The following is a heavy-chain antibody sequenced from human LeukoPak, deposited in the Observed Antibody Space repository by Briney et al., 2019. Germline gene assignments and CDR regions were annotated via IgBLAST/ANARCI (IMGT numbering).Heavy chain of an antibody. D-gene: IGHD2-2*01. CDR1: GYSISSGCY. J-gene: IGHJ4*02. V-gene: IGHV4-38-2*01. CDR2: IYHSGST. CDR3: ASRINCSSTSCYVGGFDY. Sequence: SETLSLTCAVSGYSISSGCYWGWIRQPPGKGLEWIGSIYHSGSTYYNPSLKSRVTISVDTSKNQFSLKLSSVTAADTAVYYCASRINCSSTSCYVGGFDYRGQGTLVTVSS.